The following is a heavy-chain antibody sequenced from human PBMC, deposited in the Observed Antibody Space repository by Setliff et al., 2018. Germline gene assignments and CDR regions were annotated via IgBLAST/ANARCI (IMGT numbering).Heavy chain of an antibody. J-gene: IGHJ4*02. CDR1: GYTFNNYD. CDR3: ARLSPYNTGPPFDY. CDR2: INPSSGKT. D-gene: IGHD2-8*02. Sequence: ASVKVSCKASGYTFNNYDINWVRQAPGQGLEWMGWINPSSGKTGYALNFQGRVTMTKNTSIATAYMDLSGLMSEDTAVYYCARLSPYNTGPPFDYWGQGTLVTVSS. V-gene: IGHV1-8*02.